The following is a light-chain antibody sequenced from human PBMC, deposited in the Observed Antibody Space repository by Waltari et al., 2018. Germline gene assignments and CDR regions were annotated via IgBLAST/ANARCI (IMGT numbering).Light chain of an antibody. CDR1: STNVGTYQY. CDR2: DAN. V-gene: IGLV2-11*01. Sequence: QSALTQPRSVSGSPGQSVTVSCTGTSTNVGTYQYISWYQHHPGRAPKLLIFDANKRPSGVPDRFSGSKSDNTASLTISGLRPEDEAYYYCCSSVVSYTVVFGGGTKVTVL. J-gene: IGLJ2*01. CDR3: CSSVVSYTVV.